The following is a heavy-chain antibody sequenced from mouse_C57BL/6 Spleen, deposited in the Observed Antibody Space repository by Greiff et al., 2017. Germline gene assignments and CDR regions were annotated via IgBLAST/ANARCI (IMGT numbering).Heavy chain of an antibody. D-gene: IGHD3-3*01. CDR2: IDPSDSYT. Sequence: QVQLQQPGAELVMPGASVKLSCKASGYTFTSYWMHWVKQRPGQGLEWIGEIDPSDSYTNYNQKFKGKSTLTVDKSSSTAYMQLSSLTSEDSAVXYCARGGTPDDWGQGTTLTVSS. CDR3: ARGGTPDD. J-gene: IGHJ2*01. CDR1: GYTFTSYW. V-gene: IGHV1-69*01.